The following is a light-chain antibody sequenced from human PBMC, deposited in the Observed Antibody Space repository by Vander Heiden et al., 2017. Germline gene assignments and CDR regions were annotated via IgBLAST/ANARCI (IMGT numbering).Light chain of an antibody. CDR1: QSINSY. CDR3: QHSYTTPFT. Sequence: DIQMTQSPSSLSASVGDRVTITCRASQSINSYLNWYQQKPGKAPKLLIYAASSLQSGVPSRFSGSGSGTDFTLTISSLQPEDFATYYCQHSYTTPFTFGPGTIVDIK. V-gene: IGKV1-39*01. J-gene: IGKJ3*01. CDR2: AAS.